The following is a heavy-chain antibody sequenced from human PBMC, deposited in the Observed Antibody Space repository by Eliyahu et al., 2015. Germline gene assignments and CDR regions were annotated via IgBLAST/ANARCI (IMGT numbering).Heavy chain of an antibody. CDR3: ARFGELRFFPYGMDV. J-gene: IGHJ6*02. CDR2: IHYSGIN. Sequence: QVQLQESGPGLVKPSETLSLTCTVSGGSISSYYWSWIQQPPGKGLEWIGYIHYSGINNYNPSLKSRVTISVDTSSNQFSLKLSSVTAADTAVYYCARFGELRFFPYGMDVWGQGTTVTVSS. V-gene: IGHV4-59*01. CDR1: GGSISSYY. D-gene: IGHD3-3*01.